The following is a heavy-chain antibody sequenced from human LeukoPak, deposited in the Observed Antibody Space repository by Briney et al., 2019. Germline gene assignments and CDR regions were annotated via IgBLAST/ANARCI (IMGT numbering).Heavy chain of an antibody. Sequence: VASVKVSCKASGYTFTGYYMHGVRQAPGQGLEWMGIINPIGGRTSYAQKFQGRVTMTRDTSTSTVYMELSSLRSEDTAVYYCARFLGPYSSSSDRYFDYWGQGTLVTVSS. CDR1: GYTFTGYY. D-gene: IGHD6-6*01. CDR2: INPIGGRT. J-gene: IGHJ4*02. V-gene: IGHV1-46*01. CDR3: ARFLGPYSSSSDRYFDY.